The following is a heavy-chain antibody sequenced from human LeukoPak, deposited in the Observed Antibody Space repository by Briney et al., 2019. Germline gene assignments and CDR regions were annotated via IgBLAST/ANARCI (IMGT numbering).Heavy chain of an antibody. CDR1: GGSFSGYH. CDR3: ARVIGSYYYMDG. CDR2: INHSGST. Sequence: PSETLSLTCAVYGGSFSGYHWSWIRQPPGKGLEWIGEINHSGSTNYNPSLKSRVTISVDTSKNQFSLKLRSVTAADTAVYYCARVIGSYYYMDGWGKGTTVTVSS. D-gene: IGHD5-12*01. V-gene: IGHV4-34*01. J-gene: IGHJ6*03.